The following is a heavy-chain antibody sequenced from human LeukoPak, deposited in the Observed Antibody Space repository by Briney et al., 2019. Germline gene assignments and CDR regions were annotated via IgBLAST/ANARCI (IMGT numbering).Heavy chain of an antibody. Sequence: SETLSLTCAVYGGSFSGYYWSWIRQPPGKGLEWIGEINHSGGTNYNPSLKSRLTISVDTSKNQFSLKLSSVTAADTAVYYCARGGGYYYYMDVWDIGTTVTVSS. CDR2: INHSGGT. CDR3: ARGGGYYYYMDV. J-gene: IGHJ6*03. CDR1: GGSFSGYY. V-gene: IGHV4-34*01.